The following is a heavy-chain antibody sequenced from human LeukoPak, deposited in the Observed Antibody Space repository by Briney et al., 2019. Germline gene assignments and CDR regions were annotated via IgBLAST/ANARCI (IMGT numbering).Heavy chain of an antibody. D-gene: IGHD2-15*01. CDR1: GYTFTGFC. J-gene: IGHJ4*02. Sequence: GASVRVSCKPSGYTFTGFCMSWVRHAPGQGLEWKGWIGAYNGGTNYSQKFQGRVTMTTDTSTSTAYMELTSLRSDDTAVYYCARDHCRGDNCRSFDYWGQGTLVAVSS. CDR3: ARDHCRGDNCRSFDY. V-gene: IGHV1-18*04. CDR2: IGAYNGGT.